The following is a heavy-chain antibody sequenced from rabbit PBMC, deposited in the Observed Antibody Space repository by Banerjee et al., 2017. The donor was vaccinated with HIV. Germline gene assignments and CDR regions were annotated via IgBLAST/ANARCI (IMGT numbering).Heavy chain of an antibody. CDR3: ARSHATGSVYYGFNL. D-gene: IGHD8-1*01. CDR1: GFSFSGSDY. J-gene: IGHJ4*01. CDR2: IGTGSFANT. Sequence: QSLEESGGDLVKPGASLTLTCTASGFSFSGSDYMCWVRQAPGKGLEWIACIGTGSFANTWYASWAKGRFTISTTSSTTVTLQMTSLTAADTAAYFCARSHATGSVYYGFNLWGPGTLVTVS. V-gene: IGHV1S40*01.